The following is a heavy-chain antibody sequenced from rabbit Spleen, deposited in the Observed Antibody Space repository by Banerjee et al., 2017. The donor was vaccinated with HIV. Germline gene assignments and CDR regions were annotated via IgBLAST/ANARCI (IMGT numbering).Heavy chain of an antibody. J-gene: IGHJ6*01. V-gene: IGHV1S45*01. D-gene: IGHD1-1*01. Sequence: QEQLVESGGGLVQPTGSLTLTCKASGFSFGDRDVMCWVRQAPGKGLEWIACIDTDSSGFTYFATWAKGRFTCSKTSSTTVTLQMTRLTAADTATYFCARDTSTSFSSYGMDLWGPGTLVTVS. CDR3: ARDTSTSFSSYGMDL. CDR2: IDTDSSGFT. CDR1: GFSFGDRDV.